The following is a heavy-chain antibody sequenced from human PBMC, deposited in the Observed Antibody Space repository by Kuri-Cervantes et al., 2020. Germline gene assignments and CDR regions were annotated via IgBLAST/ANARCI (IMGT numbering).Heavy chain of an antibody. CDR1: GWSFSGYY. CDR2: INHSGST. D-gene: IGHD6-19*01. CDR3: AGAFGGSSGWWRGGVVDY. Sequence: GSLRLSCAVDGWSFSGYYGSWIRQPPGKGLEWIGEINHSGSTNYNPSLKSRVTISVDTSKNQFSLKLSSVTAADTAVYYCAGAFGGSSGWWRGGVVDYWGQGTLVTVSS. J-gene: IGHJ4*02. V-gene: IGHV4-34*01.